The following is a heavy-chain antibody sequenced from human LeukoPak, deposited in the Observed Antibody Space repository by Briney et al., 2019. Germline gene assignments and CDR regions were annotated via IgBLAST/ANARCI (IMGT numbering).Heavy chain of an antibody. CDR1: GFTFSSYS. CDR3: ARAGSYYDFWSGHYGVDY. Sequence: GGSLRLSYAASGFTFSSYSMNWVRQAPGKGLEWVSYISSSSSTIYYADSVKGRFTISRDNAKNSLYLQMNSLRAEDTAVYYCARAGSYYDFWSGHYGVDYWGQGTLVTVSS. V-gene: IGHV3-48*01. D-gene: IGHD3-3*01. CDR2: ISSSSSTI. J-gene: IGHJ4*02.